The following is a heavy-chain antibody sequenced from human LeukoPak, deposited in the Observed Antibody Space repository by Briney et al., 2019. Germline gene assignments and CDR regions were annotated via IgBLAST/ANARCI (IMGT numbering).Heavy chain of an antibody. CDR3: ARVVVILNWFDP. V-gene: IGHV4-38-2*02. CDR2: IYHSGST. D-gene: IGHD3-22*01. Sequence: SETLSLTCTVSGYSISSGYYWGWIRQPPGKGLEWIGSIYHSGSTYYNPSLKSRVTISVDTSKNQFSLKLSSVTAADTAVYYCARVVVILNWFDPWGQGTLVTVSS. J-gene: IGHJ5*02. CDR1: GYSISSGYY.